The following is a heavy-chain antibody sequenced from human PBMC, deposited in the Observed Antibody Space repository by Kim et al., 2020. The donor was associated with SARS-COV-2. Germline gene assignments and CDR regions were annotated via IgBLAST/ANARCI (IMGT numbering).Heavy chain of an antibody. CDR1: GFTFTNYW. CDR3: ARGLLIGRTYYFDP. CDR2: INQDGSEK. D-gene: IGHD1-26*01. Sequence: GGSLRLSCVASGFTFTNYWMNWVRQAPGKGLEWVASINQDGSEKFYVDSVKGRFTISRDNATDSLYLQLNSLRAEDTAVYYCARGLLIGRTYYFDPWGQGTLVSVSS. V-gene: IGHV3-7*01. J-gene: IGHJ5*02.